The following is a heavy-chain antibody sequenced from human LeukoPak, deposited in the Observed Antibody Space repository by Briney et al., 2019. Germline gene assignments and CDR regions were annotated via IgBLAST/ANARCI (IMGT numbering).Heavy chain of an antibody. V-gene: IGHV3-49*03. CDR2: IRSKAYGGTT. CDR3: TRAGRYYGSGSSVTPFDY. Sequence: GGSLRLSCTASGFTFGDYAMSWFRQAPGKGLEWVGFIRSKAYGGTTEYAASVKGRFTISRDDSKSIAYLQMNSLKTEDTAVYYCTRAGRYYGSGSSVTPFDYWGQGTLVTVSS. D-gene: IGHD3-10*01. J-gene: IGHJ4*02. CDR1: GFTFGDYA.